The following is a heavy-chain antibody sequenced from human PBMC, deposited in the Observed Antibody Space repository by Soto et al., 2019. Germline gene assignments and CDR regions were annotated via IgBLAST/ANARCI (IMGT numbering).Heavy chain of an antibody. D-gene: IGHD2-15*01. J-gene: IGHJ4*02. V-gene: IGHV3-30*18. CDR1: GFTFSSYG. Sequence: QVQLVESGGGVVQPGRSLRLSCAASGFTFSSYGMHRVRQAPGKGLEWVAVISYDGSNNYYADSVKGRFTISRDKSKNTLYLQMNSLRAEDTAVYYCAKDEGVAATYFDYWGQGTLVTVSS. CDR3: AKDEGVAATYFDY. CDR2: ISYDGSNN.